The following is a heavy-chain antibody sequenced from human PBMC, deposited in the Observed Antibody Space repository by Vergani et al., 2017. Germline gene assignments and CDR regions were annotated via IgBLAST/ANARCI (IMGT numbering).Heavy chain of an antibody. D-gene: IGHD5-12*01. CDR1: GFTFDDYA. V-gene: IGHV3-9*01. CDR3: AREGGSAYDQIDY. CDR2: ISWNSGSI. Sequence: EVQLVESGGGLVQPGRSLRLSCAASGFTFDDYAMHWVRQAPGKGLEWVSGISWNSGSIGYADSAKGRFTISRDNAKNSLYLQMNSLRAEDTAVYYCAREGGSAYDQIDYWGQGTLVTVSS. J-gene: IGHJ4*02.